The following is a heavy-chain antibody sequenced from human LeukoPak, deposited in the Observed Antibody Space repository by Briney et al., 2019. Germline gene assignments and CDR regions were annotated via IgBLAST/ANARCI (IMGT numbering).Heavy chain of an antibody. V-gene: IGHV1-8*01. CDR1: GYTFTSYD. Sequence: ASVKVSCKTSGYTFTSYDINWVRQATGQGLEWMGWMNPNSSYTGFAQKFQGRVTMTRDTSISTAYMELNSLRSEDTAVYYCVRVYGAIDYWGQGTLVTVSS. CDR2: MNPNSSYT. CDR3: VRVYGAIDY. J-gene: IGHJ4*02. D-gene: IGHD4-17*01.